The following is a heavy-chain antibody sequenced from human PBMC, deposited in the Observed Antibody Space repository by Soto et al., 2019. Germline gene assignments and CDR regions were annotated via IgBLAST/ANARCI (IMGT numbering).Heavy chain of an antibody. D-gene: IGHD3-22*01. CDR2: ISGSGGST. CDR1: GFTFSSYA. CDR3: AKDRSPYYYDSSGYYLYYFDY. Sequence: GGSLRLSCAASGFTFSSYAMSWVRQAPGKGLEWVSAISGSGGSTYYADSVKGRFTSARDNSKNTLYLQMNSLRAEDTAVYYCAKDRSPYYYDSSGYYLYYFDYWGQGTLVTVSS. J-gene: IGHJ4*02. V-gene: IGHV3-23*01.